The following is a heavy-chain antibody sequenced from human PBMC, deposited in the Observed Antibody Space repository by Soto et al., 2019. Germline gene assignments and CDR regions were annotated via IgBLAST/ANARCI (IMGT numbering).Heavy chain of an antibody. CDR3: AKDGGGDCSGGSCYQPSEYYYYGMDV. Sequence: PGGSLRLSCAASGFTFDDYAMHWVRQAPGKGLEWVSGISWNSGSICYADSVKGRFTISRDNAKNSLYLQMNSLRAEDTALYYCAKDGGGDCSGGSCYQPSEYYYYGMDVWGQGTTVTVSS. CDR2: ISWNSGSI. J-gene: IGHJ6*02. CDR1: GFTFDDYA. D-gene: IGHD2-15*01. V-gene: IGHV3-9*01.